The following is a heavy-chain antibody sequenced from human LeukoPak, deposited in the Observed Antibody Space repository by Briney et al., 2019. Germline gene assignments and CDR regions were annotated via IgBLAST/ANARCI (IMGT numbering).Heavy chain of an antibody. Sequence: GESLMISCRGSDCCTVTYWVGCLGQMPGQGLEWMGIIFPGDSDTRYSPSFQGQVTISADKSISTAYLQWSSLKASDTAIYYCASEYCSGGNCYFDYWGQGTLVTVSS. D-gene: IGHD2-15*01. CDR1: DCCTVTYW. CDR2: IFPGDSDT. CDR3: ASEYCSGGNCYFDY. V-gene: IGHV5-51*01. J-gene: IGHJ4*02.